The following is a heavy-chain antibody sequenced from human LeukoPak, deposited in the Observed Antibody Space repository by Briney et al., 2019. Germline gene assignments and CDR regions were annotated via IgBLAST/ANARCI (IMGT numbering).Heavy chain of an antibody. CDR3: ARHKTGGTYPLDY. V-gene: IGHV4-59*08. J-gene: IGHJ4*02. CDR2: IHYSGST. Sequence: SETLSLTCTVSGGAMNTYFWSWIRQPPGKGLEWIGHIHYSGSTTYNPSLKSRVTISVDVSKNQCSLKLSSVTAADTAVYYCARHKTGGTYPLDYWGQGTLVTVSS. D-gene: IGHD1-26*01. CDR1: GGAMNTYF.